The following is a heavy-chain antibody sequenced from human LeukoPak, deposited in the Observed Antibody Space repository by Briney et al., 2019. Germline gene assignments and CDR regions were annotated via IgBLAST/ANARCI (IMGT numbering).Heavy chain of an antibody. Sequence: GASVKVSCKASGYTFTSYYMHWVRQAPGQGLEWMGIINPSGGSTSYAQKFQGRVTMTRDTSTSTVYMELSSLRAEDTALYYCAKDLHPTRTYYFDYWGQGTLVTVSS. CDR2: INPSGGST. V-gene: IGHV1-46*01. CDR3: AKDLHPTRTYYFDY. D-gene: IGHD1-14*01. CDR1: GYTFTSYY. J-gene: IGHJ4*02.